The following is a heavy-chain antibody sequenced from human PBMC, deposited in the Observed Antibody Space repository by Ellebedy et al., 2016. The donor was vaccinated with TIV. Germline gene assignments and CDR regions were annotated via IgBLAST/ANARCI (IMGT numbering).Heavy chain of an antibody. D-gene: IGHD3-16*01. J-gene: IGHJ5*01. CDR3: ARGGLGYDS. V-gene: IGHV3-74*01. Sequence: GESLKISCAASGFTLSNYWMHWVRQAPGKRLVWVSRINSDASSTSYADSVKGRFTISRDNAKNTRYLQMNSLRVEDTAVYYCARGGLGYDSWGQGTLVTVSS. CDR2: INSDASST. CDR1: GFTLSNYW.